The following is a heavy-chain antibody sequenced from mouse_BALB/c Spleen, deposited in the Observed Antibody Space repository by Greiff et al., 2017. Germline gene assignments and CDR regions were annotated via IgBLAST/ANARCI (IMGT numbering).Heavy chain of an antibody. Sequence: QVQLKQSGPGLVQPSQSLSITCTVSGFSLTSYGVHWVRQSPGKGLEWLGVIWSGGSTDYNAAFISRLSISKDNSKSQVFFKMNSLQADDTAIYYCARNSGGLFAYWGQGTLVTVSA. V-gene: IGHV2-4-1*01. CDR2: IWSGGST. CDR1: GFSLTSYG. D-gene: IGHD3-1*01. J-gene: IGHJ3*01. CDR3: ARNSGGLFAY.